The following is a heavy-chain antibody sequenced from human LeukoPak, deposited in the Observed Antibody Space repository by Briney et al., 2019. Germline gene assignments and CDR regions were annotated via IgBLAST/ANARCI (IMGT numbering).Heavy chain of an antibody. CDR3: ARGDPHADL. CDR2: ITISGHTK. J-gene: IGHJ5*02. V-gene: IGHV3-48*03. Sequence: GGSLRLSCAASGFDLNTYEMNWVRQAPGKGLEWIADITISGHTKNYADSVKGRLTISRDNAGTSLYLQMNSLRVEDTGVYYCARGDPHADLWGQGTLVTVSS. CDR1: GFDLNTYE.